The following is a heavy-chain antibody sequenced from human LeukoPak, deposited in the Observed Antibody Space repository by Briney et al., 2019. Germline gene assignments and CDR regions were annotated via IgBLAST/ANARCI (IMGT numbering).Heavy chain of an antibody. CDR3: ARVDYDFWSGYVY. CDR2: ISAYNGHT. Sequence: ASVKVSCKASGYTFTNYGISWVRQAPGQGLEWMGWISAYNGHTNYAQKLQGRVTMTTDTSTNTAYMELRSLRSDDTAVYYCARVDYDFWSGYVYWGQGTLVTVSS. J-gene: IGHJ4*02. V-gene: IGHV1-18*01. CDR1: GYTFTNYG. D-gene: IGHD3-3*01.